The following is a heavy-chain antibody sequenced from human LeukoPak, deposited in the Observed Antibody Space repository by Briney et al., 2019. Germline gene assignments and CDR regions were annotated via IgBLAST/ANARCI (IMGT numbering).Heavy chain of an antibody. J-gene: IGHJ4*02. D-gene: IGHD6-13*01. CDR2: IRSKANSYAT. Sequence: GGSLRLSCAASGFTFSGSAMHWVRQASGKGLEWVGRIRSKANSYATAYAASVKGRFTISRDDSKNTAYLQMNSLKTEDAAVYYCTRPAGTGDYWGQGTLVTVSS. CDR1: GFTFSGSA. CDR3: TRPAGTGDY. V-gene: IGHV3-73*01.